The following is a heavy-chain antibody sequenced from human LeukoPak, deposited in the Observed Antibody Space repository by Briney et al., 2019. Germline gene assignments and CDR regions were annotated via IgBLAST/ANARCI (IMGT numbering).Heavy chain of an antibody. J-gene: IGHJ6*03. CDR1: GVSIGTYY. D-gene: IGHD3-16*02. CDR2: IYVTGST. Sequence: SETLSLTCTVSGVSIGTYYWSWLRQSPGKGLEWIGYIYVTGSTRYNPYLQSRVTISVDTSRNQFFLKMSSVTAADTAVYYCARHIGGGIEDMDVWGKGTKVTVSS. CDR3: ARHIGGGIEDMDV. V-gene: IGHV4-59*08.